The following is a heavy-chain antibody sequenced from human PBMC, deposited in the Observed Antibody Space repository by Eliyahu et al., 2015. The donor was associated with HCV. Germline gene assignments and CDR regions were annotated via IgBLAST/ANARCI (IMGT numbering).Heavy chain of an antibody. V-gene: IGHV3-23*01. CDR1: GFTFSSXA. Sequence: EVQLLESGGGLVQPGGSLRLSCTASGFTFSSXAMSWVRQAPGKGLEWVSAISGSGGSTYYADSVKGRFTISRDNSKNTLYLQMNSLRAEDTAVYYCAKDPRITMIRFDPWGQGTLVTVSS. J-gene: IGHJ5*02. CDR3: AKDPRITMIRFDP. D-gene: IGHD3-22*01. CDR2: ISGSGGST.